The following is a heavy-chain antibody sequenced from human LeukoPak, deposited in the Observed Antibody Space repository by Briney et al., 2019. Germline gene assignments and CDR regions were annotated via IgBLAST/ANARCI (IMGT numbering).Heavy chain of an antibody. CDR2: INPSGGST. D-gene: IGHD4-17*01. V-gene: IGHV1-46*01. J-gene: IGHJ3*02. Sequence: ASVKVSCKASGYTFTSYNMHWVRRAPGQGLEWRGIINPSGGSTSYAQKFQGRVTMTRDTSTSTVYMELSSLRSEDTAVYYCARVYGDYEAFDIWGQGTMVTVSS. CDR1: GYTFTSYN. CDR3: ARVYGDYEAFDI.